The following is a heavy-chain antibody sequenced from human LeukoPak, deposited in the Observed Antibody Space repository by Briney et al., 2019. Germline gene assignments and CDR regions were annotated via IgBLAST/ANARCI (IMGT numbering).Heavy chain of an antibody. CDR2: IYTSRST. J-gene: IGHJ4*02. Sequence: SETLSLTCTVSGGSISSYYWSWIRQPAGKGLEWIGRIYTSRSTNYNPSLKSRVTISVDTSKNQFSLKLSSVTAADTAVYYCARDPTRSGYYIYWGQGTLVTVSS. CDR3: ARDPTRSGYYIY. V-gene: IGHV4-4*07. D-gene: IGHD3-3*01. CDR1: GGSISSYY.